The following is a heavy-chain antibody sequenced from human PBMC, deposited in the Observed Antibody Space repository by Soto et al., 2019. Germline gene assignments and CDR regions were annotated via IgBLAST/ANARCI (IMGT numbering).Heavy chain of an antibody. V-gene: IGHV4-39*01. CDR2: IYYSGST. CDR1: GGSISSSSYY. D-gene: IGHD5-18*01. CDR3: ALNTAMVTASFDY. J-gene: IGHJ4*02. Sequence: PSETLSLTCTVSGGSISSSSYYWGWIRQPPGKGLEWIGSIYYSGSTYYNPSLKSRVTISVDTSKNQFSLKLSSVTAADTAVYYCALNTAMVTASFDYWGQGTLVTVSS.